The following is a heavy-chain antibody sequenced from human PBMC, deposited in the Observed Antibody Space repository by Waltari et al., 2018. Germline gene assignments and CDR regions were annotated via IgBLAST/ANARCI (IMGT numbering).Heavy chain of an antibody. Sequence: EVQLVESGGGLVQPGGALRLSCAASGFPFSSYSMHWFRQDPGKGLEWVSYISSSSSTIYYADSVKGRFTISRDNAKNSLYLQMNSLRAEDTAVYYCARVIYRNDQYFDYWGQGTLVTVSS. CDR3: ARVIYRNDQYFDY. J-gene: IGHJ4*02. V-gene: IGHV3-48*01. D-gene: IGHD1-1*01. CDR2: ISSSSSTI. CDR1: GFPFSSYS.